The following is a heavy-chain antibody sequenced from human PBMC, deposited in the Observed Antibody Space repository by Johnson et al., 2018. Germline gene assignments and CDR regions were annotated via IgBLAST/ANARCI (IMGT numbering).Heavy chain of an antibody. V-gene: IGHV3-53*01. Sequence: VQLVQSGGGLIQPGGSLRLSCAASGFTVSSNYMSWVRQAPGKGLEWVSVIYSGGSPYYADSVKGRFTISRDNAKRTLYLQMNCLRVEDTAVYYCARGLVTIFGVAPTQLHMHFVGKGTTLTVS. CDR3: ARGLVTIFGVAPTQLHMHF. D-gene: IGHD3-3*01. CDR1: GFTVSSNY. J-gene: IGHJ6*03. CDR2: IYSGGSP.